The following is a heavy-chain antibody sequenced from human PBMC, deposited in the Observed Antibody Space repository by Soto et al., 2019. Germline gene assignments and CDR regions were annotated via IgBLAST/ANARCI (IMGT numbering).Heavy chain of an antibody. Sequence: QVRLQESGPGLVRPSETLSLTCTVSGGSVSSDRHYWSWVRQPPGKGLEWIGYAYYSGSTNYNASLESRVTISVDTSQNQFSLRLTSVTAADTGVYYCARSADGSGTPYFDYWGQGTVVSVSS. CDR3: ARSADGSGTPYFDY. CDR1: GGSVSSDRHY. V-gene: IGHV4-61*01. J-gene: IGHJ4*02. D-gene: IGHD3-10*01. CDR2: AYYSGST.